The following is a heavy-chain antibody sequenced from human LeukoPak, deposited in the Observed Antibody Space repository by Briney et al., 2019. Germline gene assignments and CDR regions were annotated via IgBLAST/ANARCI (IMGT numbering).Heavy chain of an antibody. V-gene: IGHV3-30*18. D-gene: IGHD5-18*01. Sequence: GGSLRLSCAASGFTFSSYGMHWVRQAPGKGLEGVAVISYDGSNKYYADSVKGRFTISRDNSKNTLYLQMNSLRAEDTAVYYCAKDQGGYSVDYWGQGTLVTVSS. CDR1: GFTFSSYG. J-gene: IGHJ4*02. CDR2: ISYDGSNK. CDR3: AKDQGGYSVDY.